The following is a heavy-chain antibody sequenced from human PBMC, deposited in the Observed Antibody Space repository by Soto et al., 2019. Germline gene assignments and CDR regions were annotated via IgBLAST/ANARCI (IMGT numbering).Heavy chain of an antibody. V-gene: IGHV4-34*01. CDR1: GGSFSGYY. CDR2: INDRGSI. J-gene: IGHJ2*01. Sequence: QVQLQQWGAGPLRPLETLSLTCGVSGGSFSGYYWAWIRQSPGKGLAWIGEINDRGSINYNPSLKSRVSISVHTSKNHYSLKLRSVTAADTAVYYGARESHDILTGPSCVWYFDLWGRGTLVTVSS. D-gene: IGHD3-9*01. CDR3: ARESHDILTGPSCVWYFDL.